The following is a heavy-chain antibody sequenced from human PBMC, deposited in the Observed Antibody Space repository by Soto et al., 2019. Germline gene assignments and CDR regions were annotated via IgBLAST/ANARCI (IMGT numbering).Heavy chain of an antibody. V-gene: IGHV1-3*01. J-gene: IGHJ4*02. CDR2: INARNGNT. CDR3: AREVHGLYHLDY. D-gene: IGHD1-1*01. CDR1: EYTLTSYA. Sequence: ASVKVSCKASEYTLTSYALHWLRQAPGQSLEWMGWINARNGNTKYSHKFQGRVTITTDTSGSTAXIQLSSRRSEDTAFYCCAREVHGLYHLDYGSRGTVVTVSS.